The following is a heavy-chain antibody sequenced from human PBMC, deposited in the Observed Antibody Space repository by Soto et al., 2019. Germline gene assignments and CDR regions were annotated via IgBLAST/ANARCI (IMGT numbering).Heavy chain of an antibody. CDR1: GGSIRSGAYY. CDR3: ARDTCSGGSCFIDY. V-gene: IGHV4-31*03. D-gene: IGHD2-15*01. CDR2: IHYSGGT. Sequence: QVQLQESGPGLVKPSQTLSLTCTVSGGSIRSGAYYWSWIRQHPGKGLEWIGYIHYSGGTYYSPSLKSRVMLSIDTSKNQFSLKLSSVTAADTAVYFCARDTCSGGSCFIDYWGLGTLVTVSS. J-gene: IGHJ4*02.